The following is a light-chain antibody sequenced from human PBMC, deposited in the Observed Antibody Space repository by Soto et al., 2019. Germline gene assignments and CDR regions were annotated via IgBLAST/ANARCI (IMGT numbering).Light chain of an antibody. CDR3: QRYGSSPGT. J-gene: IGKJ1*01. V-gene: IGKV3-20*01. Sequence: EIVLTQSPGTLSLSPGERATLSCRASQSVDSNYLAWYQQKPGQAPSLLIYGASSRAPGIPARFSGSGSGTDFTLTISRLEPEDFAVYHCQRYGSSPGTFGQGTKVEIK. CDR2: GAS. CDR1: QSVDSNY.